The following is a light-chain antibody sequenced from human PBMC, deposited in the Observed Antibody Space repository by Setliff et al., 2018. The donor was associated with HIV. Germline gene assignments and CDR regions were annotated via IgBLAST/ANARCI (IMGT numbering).Light chain of an antibody. CDR3: QSYDSSLSGWV. V-gene: IGLV1-40*01. CDR2: GNS. CDR1: SSNIGAFYD. J-gene: IGLJ3*02. Sequence: QSALTQPPSVSGAPGQRVTISCTGSSSNIGAFYDVHWYQHLPGTAPKLLIYGNSNRPSGVPDRFSGSKSGTSASLAITGLQAEDEADYYCQSYDSSLSGWVFGG.